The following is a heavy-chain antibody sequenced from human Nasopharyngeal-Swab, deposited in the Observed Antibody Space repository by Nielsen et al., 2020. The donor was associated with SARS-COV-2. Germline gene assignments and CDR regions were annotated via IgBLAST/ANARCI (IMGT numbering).Heavy chain of an antibody. Sequence: GESLKISCAASGFTFRSYAISWVRQAPGKGLEWVSVISGSDYSTKYADSVKGRFTISRDNSKNTVNLQMNSLRAEDTAIYYCAKDRDSGDDSDDYYHYYGMDVWGQGTTVTVFS. J-gene: IGHJ6*02. D-gene: IGHD5-12*01. V-gene: IGHV3-23*01. CDR2: ISGSDYST. CDR3: AKDRDSGDDSDDYYHYYGMDV. CDR1: GFTFRSYA.